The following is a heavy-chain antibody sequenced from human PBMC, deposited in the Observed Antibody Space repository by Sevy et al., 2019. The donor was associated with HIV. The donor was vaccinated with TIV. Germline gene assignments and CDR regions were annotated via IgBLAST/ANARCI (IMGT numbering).Heavy chain of an antibody. J-gene: IGHJ4*02. CDR2: IYPGESDT. D-gene: IGHD3-9*01. CDR1: GYTFTTYW. Sequence: GESLKISCKVSGYTFTTYWIAWVRQMPGKGLEWMGVIYPGESDTRYSPSFQGQVTMSVDKSITIAYLQWSSLKASDTGMYYCARVSHDILTGYFDYWGQGTLVTVSS. V-gene: IGHV5-51*01. CDR3: ARVSHDILTGYFDY.